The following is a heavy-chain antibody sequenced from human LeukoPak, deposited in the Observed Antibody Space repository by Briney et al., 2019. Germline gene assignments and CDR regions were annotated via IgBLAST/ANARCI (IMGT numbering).Heavy chain of an antibody. Sequence: SETLSLTCTVSGDSINSEDYYWSWIRQPAGKGLEWIGRFSVSGKSNYNPSLKSRVTISLDTSKNQFSLKMNSMTAADTAVYYCARERAAGNPSHFDYWGQGSLVTVSS. CDR3: ARERAAGNPSHFDY. CDR2: FSVSGKS. D-gene: IGHD6-13*01. J-gene: IGHJ4*02. V-gene: IGHV4-61*10. CDR1: GDSINSEDYY.